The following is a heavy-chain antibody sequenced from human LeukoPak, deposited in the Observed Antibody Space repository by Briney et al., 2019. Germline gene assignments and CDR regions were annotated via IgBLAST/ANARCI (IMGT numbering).Heavy chain of an antibody. D-gene: IGHD2-15*01. CDR2: INPNSGGT. V-gene: IGHV1-2*02. Sequence: ASVKVSCKASRYTFTGYYMHWVRQAPGQGLEWVGWINPNSGGTNYAQKFQGRVTMTRDTSISTAYMELSRLRSDDTAVYYCAGCSVGTCYYGDAFDIWGQGTMVTVSS. J-gene: IGHJ3*02. CDR3: AGCSVGTCYYGDAFDI. CDR1: RYTFTGYY.